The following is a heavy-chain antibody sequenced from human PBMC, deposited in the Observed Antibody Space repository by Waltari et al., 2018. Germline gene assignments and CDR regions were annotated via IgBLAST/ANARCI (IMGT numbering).Heavy chain of an antibody. CDR1: GGTFSSYA. V-gene: IGHV1-69*13. CDR3: ARHSGSYLSFDY. D-gene: IGHD1-26*01. CDR2: STPICGTA. Sequence: QVQLVQSGAEVKKPGSSVKVSCKASGGTFSSYAISWVRQAPGQGLEWMGRSTPICGTANYAQKFQGRVTITADKSTSTAYMELSSLRSEDTAVYYCARHSGSYLSFDYWGQGTLVTVSS. J-gene: IGHJ4*02.